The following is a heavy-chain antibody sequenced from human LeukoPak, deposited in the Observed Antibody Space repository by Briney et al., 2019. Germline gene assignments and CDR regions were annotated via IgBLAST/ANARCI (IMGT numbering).Heavy chain of an antibody. Sequence: PGGSLRLSCAASEFTFSSYNMNWVRQAPGKGLEWVSAVSGSGAIAYYTDSVKGRFTISRDNSKNTLYLQMDSLKTEDTAVYYCTGNYYGSGSYADFDYWGQGTLVTVSS. CDR2: VSGSGAIA. CDR1: EFTFSSYN. J-gene: IGHJ4*02. D-gene: IGHD3-10*01. CDR3: TGNYYGSGSYADFDY. V-gene: IGHV3-23*01.